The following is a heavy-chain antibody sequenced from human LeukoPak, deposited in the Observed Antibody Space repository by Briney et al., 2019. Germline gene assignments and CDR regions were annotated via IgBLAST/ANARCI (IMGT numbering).Heavy chain of an antibody. D-gene: IGHD2-2*01. V-gene: IGHV3-30-3*01. CDR2: ISYDGSNK. J-gene: IGHJ4*02. Sequence: PGGSLRLSCAASGFTFSSYAMHWVRQAPGKGLEWVAVISYDGSNKYYADSVKGRFTISRDNSKNTPYLQMNSLRAEDTAVCYCARDRNVVVPAAMEDWGQGTLVTVSS. CDR3: ARDRNVVVPAAMED. CDR1: GFTFSSYA.